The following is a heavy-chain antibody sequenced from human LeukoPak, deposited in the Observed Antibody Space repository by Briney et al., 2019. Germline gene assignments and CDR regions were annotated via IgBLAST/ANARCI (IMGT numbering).Heavy chain of an antibody. CDR2: ISDDGSNK. D-gene: IGHD3-10*01. CDR3: AKEPTFGVRGVNDAFDV. Sequence: GGSLRLSCAASGFTFSSYAMHWVRQAPGKGLEWVVVISDDGSNKYYADSVKGRFTISRDNSKNTLYLQMNSLRAEDAAVYYCAKEPTFGVRGVNDAFDVWGQGTMVIVSS. V-gene: IGHV3-30*18. J-gene: IGHJ3*01. CDR1: GFTFSSYA.